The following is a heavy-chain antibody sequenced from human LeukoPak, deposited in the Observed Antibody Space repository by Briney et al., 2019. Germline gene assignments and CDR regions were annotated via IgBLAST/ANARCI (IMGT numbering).Heavy chain of an antibody. J-gene: IGHJ4*02. CDR3: ARGSEYTSSTNYYFDY. CDR1: GFTFSSYW. Sequence: GGSLRLSCAASGFTFSSYWMSCVRQAPGKGLEWGANIKQDGSEKHYVDSVKGRLTISRDNAKKSMFLHMNSLRVEDTAVYYCARGSEYTSSTNYYFDYWGQGTLVTVSS. CDR2: IKQDGSEK. V-gene: IGHV3-7*01. D-gene: IGHD6-6*01.